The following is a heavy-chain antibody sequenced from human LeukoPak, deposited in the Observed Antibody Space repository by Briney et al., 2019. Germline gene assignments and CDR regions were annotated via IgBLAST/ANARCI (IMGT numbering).Heavy chain of an antibody. CDR1: GFTFSGSA. Sequence: GGSLRLSCAASGFTFSGSAMHWVRQASGKGLEWVGRIRSKANSYATAYAASVKGRFTISRDNAKNSMYLQMNSLRAEDTAVYYCARSEDGSQRFDYWGQGTLVTVSS. J-gene: IGHJ4*02. D-gene: IGHD5-24*01. CDR2: IRSKANSYAT. V-gene: IGHV3-73*01. CDR3: ARSEDGSQRFDY.